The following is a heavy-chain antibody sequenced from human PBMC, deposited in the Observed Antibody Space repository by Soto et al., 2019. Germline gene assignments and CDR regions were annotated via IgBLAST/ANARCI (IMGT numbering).Heavy chain of an antibody. Sequence: ASVKVSCKASGYTFISYDINWVRQATGQGLEWMGWMNPNSGNTGYAQKFQGRVTMTRNTSISTAYKELSSLRSEDTAVYYCARSSYYDFWSGYLPYYYYYYGMDVWGQGTTVTVSS. CDR2: MNPNSGNT. D-gene: IGHD3-3*01. V-gene: IGHV1-8*01. CDR3: ARSSYYDFWSGYLPYYYYYYGMDV. J-gene: IGHJ6*02. CDR1: GYTFISYD.